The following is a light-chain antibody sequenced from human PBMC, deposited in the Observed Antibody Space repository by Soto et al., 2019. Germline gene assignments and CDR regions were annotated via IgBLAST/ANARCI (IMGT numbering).Light chain of an antibody. CDR2: AAS. V-gene: IGKV1D-12*01. J-gene: IGKJ5*01. CDR1: QDIGSW. Sequence: DIQMTQSPSSMSASVGDRVTITCRASQDIGSWLAWYQQKPGKAPKLLIYAASSLQSGVPSRFSGSGSETDFTLTISSLQPEDFATYYCQQANRLPITFVQGTRLEIK. CDR3: QQANRLPIT.